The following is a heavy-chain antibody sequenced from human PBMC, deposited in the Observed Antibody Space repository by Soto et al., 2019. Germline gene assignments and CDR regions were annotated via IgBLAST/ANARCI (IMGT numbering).Heavy chain of an antibody. CDR1: GFSFSNYN. J-gene: IGHJ4*02. D-gene: IGHD5-18*01. CDR3: ARDFGYGYYLDY. Sequence: GGSLRLSCVASGFSFSNYNMNWARQAPGKGLEWVSYITDSSDTVHYADSVRGRFTISRDNAESSLYLQMNSLRDEDTAVYFCARDFGYGYYLDYWGRGTLVTSPQ. CDR2: ITDSSDTV. V-gene: IGHV3-48*02.